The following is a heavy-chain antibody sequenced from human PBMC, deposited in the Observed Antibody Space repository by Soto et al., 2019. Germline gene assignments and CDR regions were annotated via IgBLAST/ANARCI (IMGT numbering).Heavy chain of an antibody. CDR1: GFTFSSYA. J-gene: IGHJ4*02. V-gene: IGHV3-23*01. Sequence: GSLRLSCAASGFTFSSYAMSWVRQAPGKGLEWVSAISGSGGSTYYADSVKGRFTISRDNSKNTLYLQMNSLRAEDTAVYYCAKVPPIVVVPAAFFDYWGQGTRVTVS. D-gene: IGHD2-2*01. CDR3: AKVPPIVVVPAAFFDY. CDR2: ISGSGGST.